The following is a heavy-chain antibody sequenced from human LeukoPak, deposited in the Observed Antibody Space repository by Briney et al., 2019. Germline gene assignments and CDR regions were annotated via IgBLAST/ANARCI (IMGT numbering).Heavy chain of an antibody. CDR1: GFAVGSNY. D-gene: IGHD2-15*01. Sequence: GGSLRLSCATSGFAVGSNYMSWVRQAPGKGLEWVSVINSGGSTYYADSVKGRFTISRDNSKNTLYLQVNSLRGEDTAVYYCARAGGYYYYYMDVWGKGTTVTVSS. V-gene: IGHV3-66*02. J-gene: IGHJ6*03. CDR3: ARAGGYYYYYMDV. CDR2: INSGGST.